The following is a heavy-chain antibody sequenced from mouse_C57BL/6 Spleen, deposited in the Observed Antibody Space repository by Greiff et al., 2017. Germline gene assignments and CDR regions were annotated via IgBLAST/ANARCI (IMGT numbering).Heavy chain of an antibody. J-gene: IGHJ4*01. CDR3: AREGGLRLYYAMDY. Sequence: QVQLQQPGAELVKPGASVKLSCKASGYTFTSYWMQWVKQRPGQGLEWIGEIDPSDSYTNYNQKFKGKATLTVDTSSSTAYMQLSSLTSEDSAVYYCAREGGLRLYYAMDYGGQGTSVTVSS. CDR2: IDPSDSYT. V-gene: IGHV1-50*01. CDR1: GYTFTSYW.